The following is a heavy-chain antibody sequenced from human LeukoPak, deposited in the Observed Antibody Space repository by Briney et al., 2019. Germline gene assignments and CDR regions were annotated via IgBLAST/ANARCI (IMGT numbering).Heavy chain of an antibody. CDR2: ITSSNYI. Sequence: GGSLRLSCAASGFTFISYTMNWVRQAPGKGLEWVSSITSSNYIYYADSVQGRFTISRDNAKNSLHLQMNSLRADDTAIYYCARGPRDPTEYCSRGACAPTYEVWGQGALVTVSS. CDR3: ARGPRDPTEYCSRGACAPTYEV. CDR1: GFTFISYT. D-gene: IGHD2-15*01. V-gene: IGHV3-21*01. J-gene: IGHJ4*02.